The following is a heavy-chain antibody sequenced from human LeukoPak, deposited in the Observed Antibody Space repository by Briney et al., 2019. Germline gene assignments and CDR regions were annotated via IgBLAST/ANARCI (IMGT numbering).Heavy chain of an antibody. CDR1: GFSFNNYD. J-gene: IGHJ6*02. CDR2: IGTAGDT. D-gene: IGHD6-13*01. Sequence: GGSLRLSCAAFGFSFNNYDMHWVRQATGKGLEWVSAIGTAGDTYYPGSVKGRFTISRENAKNSLYLQMNSLRAGDTAVYYCAREKVSAAAGNSYYYYGMDVWGQGTTVTVSS. CDR3: AREKVSAAAGNSYYYYGMDV. V-gene: IGHV3-13*01.